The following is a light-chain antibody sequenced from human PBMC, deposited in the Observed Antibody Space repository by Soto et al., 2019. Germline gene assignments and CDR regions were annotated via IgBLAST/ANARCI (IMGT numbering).Light chain of an antibody. CDR2: GAS. J-gene: IGKJ1*01. V-gene: IGKV3-15*01. Sequence: EILMTQSPATLSVSPGERATLSCRASQSVSSNLAWYQQKPGQAPRILIYGASTRATGIPARFSGSRSGTEFTFTISSLQSEDFAVYYCQQYDNWPRTFGQGTKVEIK. CDR1: QSVSSN. CDR3: QQYDNWPRT.